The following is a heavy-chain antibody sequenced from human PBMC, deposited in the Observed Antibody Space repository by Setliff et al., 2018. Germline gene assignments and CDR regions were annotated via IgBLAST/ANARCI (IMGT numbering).Heavy chain of an antibody. CDR2: ISAYNGNT. CDR1: GYTFTSYG. V-gene: IGHV1-18*01. CDR3: ARVPGYDSEGYYYYMDV. J-gene: IGHJ6*03. Sequence: KVSCKASGYTFTSYGISWVRQAPGQGLEWMGWISAYNGNTNYAQKLQGRVTMTTDTSTSTAYMELRSLRSDDTAVHYCARVPGYDSEGYYYYMDVWGKGTTVTVSS. D-gene: IGHD3-22*01.